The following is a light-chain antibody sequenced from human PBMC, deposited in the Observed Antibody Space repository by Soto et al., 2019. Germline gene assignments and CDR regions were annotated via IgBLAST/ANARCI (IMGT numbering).Light chain of an antibody. CDR3: QQYNPDSTWT. J-gene: IGKJ1*01. CDR2: AAT. CDR1: QSISSW. V-gene: IGKV1-5*01. Sequence: DIQMTQSPSTLSASVGDRVTITCRASQSISSWLAWYQQKPGKAPKLLFYAATSLESGVPSRFSASGSGTQFTLTIRSLQPDDFATYYCQQYNPDSTWTFGQGTKVEI.